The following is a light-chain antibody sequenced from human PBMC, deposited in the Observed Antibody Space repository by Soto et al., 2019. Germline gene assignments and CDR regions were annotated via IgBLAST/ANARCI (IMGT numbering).Light chain of an antibody. V-gene: IGKV3-20*01. CDR2: AAS. J-gene: IGKJ4*01. CDR3: QQYDTYSTRLA. Sequence: EIVLTQSPGTLSMSPGERATLSCRASQSVSNNYLAWYQQKPGQAPRLLIFAASSRATGIPDRFSGSGSGTDFTLTISRLEPEDFAMYYCQQYDTYSTRLALGGGTKVDIK. CDR1: QSVSNNY.